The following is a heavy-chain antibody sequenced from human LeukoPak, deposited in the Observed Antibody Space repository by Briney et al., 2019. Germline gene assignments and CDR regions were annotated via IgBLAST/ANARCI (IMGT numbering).Heavy chain of an antibody. Sequence: PGGSLRLSCAASGFTFSSYAMHWVRQAPGKGLEWVAVISYDGSNKYYADSVKGRFTISRDNSKNTLYLQMNSLRGEDTAVYYCATDRGHYYGSGSFDYWGQGTLVTVSS. CDR3: ATDRGHYYGSGSFDY. CDR2: ISYDGSNK. J-gene: IGHJ4*02. CDR1: GFTFSSYA. V-gene: IGHV3-30-3*01. D-gene: IGHD3-10*01.